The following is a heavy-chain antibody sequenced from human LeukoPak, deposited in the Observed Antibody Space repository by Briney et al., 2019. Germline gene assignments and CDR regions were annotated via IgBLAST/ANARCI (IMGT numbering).Heavy chain of an antibody. CDR3: ARDLLKNDYGNAFDI. Sequence: GGSLRLSCAASGFTFSSYEMNWVRQAPGKGLEWVSYISSSGSTIYYADSVKGRFTISRDNAKNSLYLQMNSLRAEDTAVYYCARDLLKNDYGNAFDIWGQGTMVTVSS. J-gene: IGHJ3*02. D-gene: IGHD4-17*01. CDR1: GFTFSSYE. V-gene: IGHV3-48*03. CDR2: ISSSGSTI.